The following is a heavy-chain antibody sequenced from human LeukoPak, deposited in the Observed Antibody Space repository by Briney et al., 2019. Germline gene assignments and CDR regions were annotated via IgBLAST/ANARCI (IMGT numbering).Heavy chain of an antibody. Sequence: GGSLRLSCAASGFTFSSSEMNWVRQAPGKGLEWVSYISSSGSTIYYADFVKGRFTISRDNAKNSLYLQMNSLRAEDTAVYYCARDHYGNAFDIWGQGTMVTVSS. V-gene: IGHV3-48*03. CDR2: ISSSGSTI. CDR1: GFTFSSSE. CDR3: ARDHYGNAFDI. J-gene: IGHJ3*02. D-gene: IGHD4-17*01.